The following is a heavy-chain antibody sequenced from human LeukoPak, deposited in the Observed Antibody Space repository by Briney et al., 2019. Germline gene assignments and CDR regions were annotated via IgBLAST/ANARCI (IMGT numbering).Heavy chain of an antibody. J-gene: IGHJ5*02. CDR1: GFTFSSYA. V-gene: IGHV3-23*01. D-gene: IGHD2-2*01. Sequence: GGSLRLSCAASGFTFSSYAMSWVRRAPGKGLEWVSAISGSGGSTYYADSVKGRFTISRDNSKNTLYLQMNSLRAEDTAVYYCAKAIRYCSSTSCPLNWFDPWGQGTLVTVSS. CDR2: ISGSGGST. CDR3: AKAIRYCSSTSCPLNWFDP.